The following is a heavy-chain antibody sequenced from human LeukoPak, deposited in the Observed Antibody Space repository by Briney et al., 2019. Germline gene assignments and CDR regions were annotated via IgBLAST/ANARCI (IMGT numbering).Heavy chain of an antibody. CDR3: GARRAFDI. V-gene: IGHV4-30-2*01. D-gene: IGHD6-6*01. Sequence: SETLSLTCTVSGASISSGGYYWSWIRQPPGKGLEWIGHIYHSGSTYYNPSLKSRVTILLDSSKNQFSLKLTSVTAADTAVYYCGARRAFDIWGQGTMVTVSS. CDR2: IYHSGST. J-gene: IGHJ3*02. CDR1: GASISSGGYY.